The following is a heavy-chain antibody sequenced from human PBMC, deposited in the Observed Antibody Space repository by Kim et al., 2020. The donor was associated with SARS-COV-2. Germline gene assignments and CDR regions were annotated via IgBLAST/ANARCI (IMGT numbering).Heavy chain of an antibody. D-gene: IGHD6-13*01. CDR2: I. CDR3: ARDLIAAAGT. Sequence: INYAEQVKGRFTIPRDNAKNSLYLQMNSLRAEDTAVYYCARDLIAAAGTWGQGTLVTVSS. J-gene: IGHJ5*02. V-gene: IGHV3-21*01.